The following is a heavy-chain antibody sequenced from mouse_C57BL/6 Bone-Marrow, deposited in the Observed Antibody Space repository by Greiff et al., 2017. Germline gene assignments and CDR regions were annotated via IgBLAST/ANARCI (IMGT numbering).Heavy chain of an antibody. Sequence: VQLKQPGAELVMPGASVKLSCKASGYPFPSSWLPWVKQRPGPGLEWFGEFDPSDSYTNYNQKFKGKSTLTVDKSSSTAYMQLSSLTSEDSAVYYCARGGGYAMDYWGQGTSVTVSS. CDR1: GYPFPSSW. CDR2: FDPSDSYT. CDR3: ARGGGYAMDY. J-gene: IGHJ4*01. V-gene: IGHV1-69*01.